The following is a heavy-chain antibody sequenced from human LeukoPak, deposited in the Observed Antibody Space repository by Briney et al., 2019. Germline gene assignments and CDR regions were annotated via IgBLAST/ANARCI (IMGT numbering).Heavy chain of an antibody. J-gene: IGHJ6*03. Sequence: GASVKVSCKASGYTFTSYDINWVRQATGQGLEWMGWMNPNSGNTGYAQKFQGRVTITRNTSISTAYMELSSLRFEDTAVYYCARGTHEYYDFWSGYYYRPRGYYMDVWGKGTTVTVSS. CDR2: MNPNSGNT. CDR3: ARGTHEYYDFWSGYYYRPRGYYMDV. CDR1: GYTFTSYD. V-gene: IGHV1-8*03. D-gene: IGHD3-3*01.